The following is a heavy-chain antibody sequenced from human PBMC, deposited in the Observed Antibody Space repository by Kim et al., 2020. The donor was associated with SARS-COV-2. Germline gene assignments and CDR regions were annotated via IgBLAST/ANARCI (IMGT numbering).Heavy chain of an antibody. CDR3: AKDASGTYFNWFDP. J-gene: IGHJ5*02. D-gene: IGHD1-26*01. V-gene: IGHV4-59*01. CDR2: MYNSGAT. Sequence: SETLSLTCTVSGGSISNYYWHWIRQPPGKGLEWIGYMYNSGATRYNPSLKTRVTISVDTSKNQYSLKLSSVAAADTAVYYCAKDASGTYFNWFDPWGQGILVTVSS. CDR1: GGSISNYY.